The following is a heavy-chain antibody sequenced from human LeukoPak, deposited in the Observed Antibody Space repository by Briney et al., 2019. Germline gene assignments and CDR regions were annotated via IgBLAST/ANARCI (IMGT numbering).Heavy chain of an antibody. CDR2: INPSGGST. D-gene: IGHD5-24*01. Sequence: ASVKVSCKASGYTFTSYYMHWVRQAPGQGLEWMGIINPSGGSTSYAQKFQGRVTMTRDTSTSTVYMELSSLRSEDTAVYYCASDVSPGPFVMATIYWGQGTLVTVSS. J-gene: IGHJ4*02. CDR1: GYTFTSYY. V-gene: IGHV1-46*01. CDR3: ASDVSPGPFVMATIY.